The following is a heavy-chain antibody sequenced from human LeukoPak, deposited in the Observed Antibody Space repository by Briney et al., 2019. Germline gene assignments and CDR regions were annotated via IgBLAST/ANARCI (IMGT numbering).Heavy chain of an antibody. Sequence: GGSLRLSCAASGITFSSHWMSWVCQAPGKGLEWVANIKQDGSEKYYVDSVKGRFTISRDNAKNSLYLQMNSLRAEDTAVYYCARGTLRFFARWGQGTLVTVSS. CDR3: ARGTLRFFAR. CDR1: GITFSSHW. J-gene: IGHJ5*02. V-gene: IGHV3-7*04. CDR2: IKQDGSEK. D-gene: IGHD3-16*01.